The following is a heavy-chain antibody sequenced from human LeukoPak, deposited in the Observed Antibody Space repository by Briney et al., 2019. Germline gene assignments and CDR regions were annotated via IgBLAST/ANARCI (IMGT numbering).Heavy chain of an antibody. CDR2: INPNSGGT. V-gene: IGHV1-2*02. J-gene: IGHJ5*02. D-gene: IGHD4-23*01. Sequence: ASVKVSCKASGYTFTGYYMHWVRQAPGQGLEWMGWINPNSGGTNYAQKFQGRVTMTRDTSISTAYMELSRLRSDDTAVYYCARGSTVVTPQLGGLGWFDPWGQGTLVTVSS. CDR3: ARGSTVVTPQLGGLGWFDP. CDR1: GYTFTGYY.